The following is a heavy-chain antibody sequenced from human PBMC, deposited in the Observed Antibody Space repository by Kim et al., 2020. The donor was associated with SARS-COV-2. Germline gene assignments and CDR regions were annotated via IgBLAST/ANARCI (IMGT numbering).Heavy chain of an antibody. CDR1: GFTFSNYA. D-gene: IGHD2-2*01. CDR3: ARHSSTNWYYNWFDP. V-gene: IGHV3-23*01. J-gene: IGHJ5*02. Sequence: GGSLRLSCAASGFTFSNYALGWVRQAPGKGLEWVSSISGSGVSTYNEDSVKGRFTISRDNSKNTLDLQMNSLRGEDTAVYYCARHSSTNWYYNWFDPWGQGTLVTVSS. CDR2: ISGSGVST.